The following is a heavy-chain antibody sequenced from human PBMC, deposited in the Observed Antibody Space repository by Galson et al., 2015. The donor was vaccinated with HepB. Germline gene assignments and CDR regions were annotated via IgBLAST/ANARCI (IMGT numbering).Heavy chain of an antibody. J-gene: IGHJ5*02. V-gene: IGHV1-3*01. CDR1: GYTFTSYA. Sequence: SVKVSCKASGYTFTSYAMHWVRQAPGQRLEWMGWINAGNGNTKYSRKSQGRVTITRDTSASTAYMELSSLRSEDTAVYYCARHLNYYDSSGYTGCFDPWGQGTLVTVSS. CDR3: ARHLNYYDSSGYTGCFDP. CDR2: INAGNGNT. D-gene: IGHD3-22*01.